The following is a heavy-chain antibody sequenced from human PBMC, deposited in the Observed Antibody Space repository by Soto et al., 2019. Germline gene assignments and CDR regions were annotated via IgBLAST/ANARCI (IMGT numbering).Heavy chain of an antibody. CDR2: TYYRSKWQN. CDR3: ARQSSSNYYYGIDV. D-gene: IGHD3-10*01. V-gene: IGHV6-1*01. J-gene: IGHJ6*02. CDR1: GDIVSSTSAA. Sequence: SQTLSLTCAISGDIVSSTSAAWNWIRQSPSGTLEWLGRTYYRSKWQNDYAVSVKSRITINPDTSKNQFSLQLNSVTPEDTAVYYCARQSSSNYYYGIDVWGQGTTVTVSS.